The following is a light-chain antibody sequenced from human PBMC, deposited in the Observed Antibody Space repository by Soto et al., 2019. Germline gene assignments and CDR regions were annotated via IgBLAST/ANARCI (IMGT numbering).Light chain of an antibody. CDR1: SGHSNNA. J-gene: IGLJ2*01. CDR2: VNSDGSH. CDR3: QTWDTGIVL. V-gene: IGLV4-69*01. Sequence: QLVLTQSPSASASLGASVKLTCTLSSGHSNNAIAWHQQQSEKGPRFLMKVNSDGSHTNGDGIPDRFSGSRSGAERYLTISSLQSEDEADYYCQTWDTGIVLFGGGTKLTVL.